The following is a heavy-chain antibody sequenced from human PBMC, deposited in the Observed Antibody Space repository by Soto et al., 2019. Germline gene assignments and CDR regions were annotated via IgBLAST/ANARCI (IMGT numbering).Heavy chain of an antibody. D-gene: IGHD2-2*01. CDR3: ARGGGYCSSTSCYFWFDP. CDR1: GGSISSGGYS. CDR2: IYHSGST. V-gene: IGHV4-30-2*01. J-gene: IGHJ5*02. Sequence: SETLSLTCAVSGGSISSGGYSWSWIRQPPGKGLEWIGYIYHSGSTYYNPSLKSRVTVSVDRSKNQFSLKLSSVTAADTAVYYCARGGGYCSSTSCYFWFDPWGQGTLVTVSS.